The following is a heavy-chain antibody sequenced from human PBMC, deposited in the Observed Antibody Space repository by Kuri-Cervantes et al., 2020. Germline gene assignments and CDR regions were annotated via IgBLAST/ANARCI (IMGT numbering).Heavy chain of an antibody. CDR3: AKGGLKVVDY. J-gene: IGHJ4*02. V-gene: IGHV3-74*01. Sequence: GGSLRLSCAASGFTFSSYAMSWVRQAPGKGLVWVSCINSDGSTTRYADSVKGRFTISRDNAKNTLFLQVNSLRAEDTAVYYCAKGGLKVVDYWGQGTLVTVSS. CDR2: INSDGSTT. CDR1: GFTFSSYA. D-gene: IGHD2-8*01.